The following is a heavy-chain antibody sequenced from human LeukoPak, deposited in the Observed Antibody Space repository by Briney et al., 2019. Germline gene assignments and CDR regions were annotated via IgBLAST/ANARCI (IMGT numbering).Heavy chain of an antibody. J-gene: IGHJ3*02. CDR2: MNPNSGNT. D-gene: IGHD6-19*01. V-gene: IGHV1-8*01. Sequence: GASVTVSLKASGYTFTSYDINWVRQATGQGLEWVGWMNPNSGNTGYAQKFQGRLTMTRNTSISAAYMELSRLRSEDTAVYYCAREGLRSIAVAGTDAFDIWGQGTMVTVSS. CDR1: GYTFTSYD. CDR3: AREGLRSIAVAGTDAFDI.